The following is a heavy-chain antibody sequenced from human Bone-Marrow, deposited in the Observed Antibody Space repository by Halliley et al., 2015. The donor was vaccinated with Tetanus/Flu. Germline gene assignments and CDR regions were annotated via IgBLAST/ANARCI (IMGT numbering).Heavy chain of an antibody. D-gene: IGHD1-1*01. CDR3: ASRENDWDRRWSGFHF. J-gene: IGHJ4*02. CDR2: LYYGGSA. Sequence: GLVKPSETLSLTCTVSGGSISNYYWSWIRQPPGKGLELIGYLYYGGSANYNPSLRSRLTISVDTSRNQFSLSVNSVTAADTAVYYCASRENDWDRRWSGFHFWGPGTLVTVSS. V-gene: IGHV4-59*08. CDR1: GGSISNYY.